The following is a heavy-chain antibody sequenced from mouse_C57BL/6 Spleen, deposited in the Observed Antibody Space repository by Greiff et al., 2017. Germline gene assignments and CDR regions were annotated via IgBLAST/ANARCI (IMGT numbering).Heavy chain of an antibody. CDR1: GYTFTSYW. D-gene: IGHD2-1*01. Sequence: QVQLQQPGAELVRPGSSVKLSCKASGYTFTSYWMHWVKQRPIQGLEWIGNIDPSDSETHYNQKFKDKATLTVDKSSSTAYMQLSSLTSEDSAVYYCAREGDGNFYWYFDVWGTGTTVTVSS. J-gene: IGHJ1*03. CDR3: AREGDGNFYWYFDV. CDR2: IDPSDSET. V-gene: IGHV1-52*01.